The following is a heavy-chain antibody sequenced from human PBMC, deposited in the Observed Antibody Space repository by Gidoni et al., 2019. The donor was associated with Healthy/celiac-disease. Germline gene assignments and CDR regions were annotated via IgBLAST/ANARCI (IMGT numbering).Heavy chain of an antibody. Sequence: EVQLVESGGGLVKPGGSLRLSCAASGFTFSSYSMNWVRQAPGKGLEGFSSISSSSSYIYYADSVKGRFTISRDNAKNSLYLQMNSLRAEDTAVYYCATAEKVGPLGYWGQGTLVTVSS. CDR2: ISSSSSYI. CDR1: GFTFSSYS. V-gene: IGHV3-21*01. CDR3: ATAEKVGPLGY. D-gene: IGHD1-26*01. J-gene: IGHJ4*02.